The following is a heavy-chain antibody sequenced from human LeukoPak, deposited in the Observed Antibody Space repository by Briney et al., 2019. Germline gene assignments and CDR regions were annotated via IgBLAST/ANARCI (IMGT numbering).Heavy chain of an antibody. CDR2: IIPIFGTA. Sequence: SVKVSCKASGGTFSSYAISWVRQAPGQGLEWMGGIIPIFGTANYPQKFQGRVTITTDESTSTAYMELSSLRSEDTAVYYCARGRTTVTTALAVNWFDPWGQGTLVTVSS. CDR1: GGTFSSYA. D-gene: IGHD4-17*01. J-gene: IGHJ5*02. CDR3: ARGRTTVTTALAVNWFDP. V-gene: IGHV1-69*05.